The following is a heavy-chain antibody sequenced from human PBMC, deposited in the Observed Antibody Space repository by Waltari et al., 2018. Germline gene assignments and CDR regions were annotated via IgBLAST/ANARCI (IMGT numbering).Heavy chain of an antibody. D-gene: IGHD3-10*01. J-gene: IGHJ4*02. CDR1: GSSFTDFS. CDR2: INPSGGGT. V-gene: IGHV1-46*01. Sequence: QVQLVQSGAEVKRPGAAVKGSCKASGSSFTDFSMHWVRQAPGQGLEWMGIINPSGGGTTYTQKFQDRVTMTRDTSTNTVYMELSSLRSEDTAVYYCARAGTTLIWGVAEWGQGTLVTVSS. CDR3: ARAGTTLIWGVAE.